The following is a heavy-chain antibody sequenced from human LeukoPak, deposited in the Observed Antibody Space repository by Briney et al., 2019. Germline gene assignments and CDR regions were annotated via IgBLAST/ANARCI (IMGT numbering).Heavy chain of an antibody. D-gene: IGHD4-23*01. CDR2: IRYDGSNK. J-gene: IGHJ4*02. CDR1: GNTFSSYG. V-gene: IGHV3-30*02. CDR3: AKDLGGGLYGGEYYFDY. Sequence: GGSLRLSCAASGNTFSSYGMHWVRQAPGKGLEWVAFIRYDGSNKYYADSVKGRFTISRDNSKNTLYLQMNSLRAEDTAVYYCAKDLGGGLYGGEYYFDYWGQGTLVTVSS.